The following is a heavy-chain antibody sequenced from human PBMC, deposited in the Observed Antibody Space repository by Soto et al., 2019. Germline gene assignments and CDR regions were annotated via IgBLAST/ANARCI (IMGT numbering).Heavy chain of an antibody. CDR2: ISGSGGST. Sequence: PGGSLRLSCAASGFTFSSYAMSWVRQAPGKGLEWVSAISGSGGSTYYADSVKGRFTISRDNSKNTLYLQMNSLRAEDTAVYYCAKVGGSGWYYYWYALWGQGTLVPVSS. D-gene: IGHD6-19*01. CDR3: AKVGGSGWYYYWYAL. V-gene: IGHV3-23*01. J-gene: IGHJ5*02. CDR1: GFTFSSYA.